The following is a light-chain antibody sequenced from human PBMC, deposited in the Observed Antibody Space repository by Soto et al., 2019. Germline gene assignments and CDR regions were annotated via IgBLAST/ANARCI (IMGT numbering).Light chain of an antibody. CDR2: EGS. J-gene: IGLJ3*02. CDR1: SSDVGSYNL. V-gene: IGLV2-23*01. CDR3: CSFARGSTLV. Sequence: QSALTQPASVSGSPGQSITISCTGTSSDVGSYNLVSWYQQHPGNAPKLMIYEGSKRPSGVSNRCFGSKSGNTASLTISGLQSEDEADYYCCSFARGSTLVFGGGTKLTVL.